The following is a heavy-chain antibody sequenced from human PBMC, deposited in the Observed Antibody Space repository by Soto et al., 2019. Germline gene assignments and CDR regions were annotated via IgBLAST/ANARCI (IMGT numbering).Heavy chain of an antibody. J-gene: IGHJ3*02. Sequence: QVQLVESGGGVVQPGRSLRLSCAASGFTFSSYGMHWVRQAPGKGLEWVAVISYDGSNKYYADSVKGRFTISRDNSKNTMYLQMNSRRAEDTAVYYCAVGSTWGGAFDIWGQGTMVTVSS. CDR1: GFTFSSYG. V-gene: IGHV3-30*03. CDR3: AVGSTWGGAFDI. D-gene: IGHD2-2*01. CDR2: ISYDGSNK.